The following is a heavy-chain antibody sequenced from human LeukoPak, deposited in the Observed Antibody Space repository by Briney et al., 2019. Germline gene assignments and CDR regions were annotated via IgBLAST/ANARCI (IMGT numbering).Heavy chain of an antibody. CDR1: EFTFSSYA. Sequence: GGSLRLSCAASEFTFSSYAMTWVRQPPGKGLEWVSSISGSGASTYYADSVKGRFTISRDNSKNTLYLQFNSLRAEDTAVYYCAKDKAAVTAKGPFDYWGQGTLLTVSS. CDR2: ISGSGAST. V-gene: IGHV3-23*01. D-gene: IGHD4-23*01. CDR3: AKDKAAVTAKGPFDY. J-gene: IGHJ4*02.